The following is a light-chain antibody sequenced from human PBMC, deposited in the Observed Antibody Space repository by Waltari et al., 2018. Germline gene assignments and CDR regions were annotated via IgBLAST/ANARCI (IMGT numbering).Light chain of an antibody. CDR2: EVS. V-gene: IGLV2-14*01. Sequence: QSALTQPASVSGSPGQSITIPCTGTSSSVGRYNSVSWYQQHPGKAPKLMIHEVSNRPSGVSNRFSGSKSGNTASLTISGLQAEDEADYYCSSYTSSSTLVFGGGTKLTVL. J-gene: IGLJ3*02. CDR3: SSYTSSSTLV. CDR1: SSSVGRYNS.